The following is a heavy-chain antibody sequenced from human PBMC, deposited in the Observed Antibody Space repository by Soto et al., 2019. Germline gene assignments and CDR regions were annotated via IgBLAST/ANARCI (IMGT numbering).Heavy chain of an antibody. J-gene: IGHJ6*02. CDR1: GFTFSSYW. Sequence: EVQLVESGGGLVQPGGSLRLSCAASGFTFSSYWMSWVRQAPGKGLEWVANINQDGSEKFYVDSVKGRFTISRDNAKKSLYLQMNTLRVEDTAVYYCARDGSSSWYSYYYNGMEVWGQGTTVNVS. CDR2: INQDGSEK. D-gene: IGHD6-13*01. V-gene: IGHV3-7*05. CDR3: ARDGSSSWYSYYYNGMEV.